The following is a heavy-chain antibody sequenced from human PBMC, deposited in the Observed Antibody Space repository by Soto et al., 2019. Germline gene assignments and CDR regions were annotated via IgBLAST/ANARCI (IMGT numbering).Heavy chain of an antibody. CDR2: ISGSGGST. J-gene: IGHJ4*02. CDR1: GFTFSSYA. D-gene: IGHD1-26*01. Sequence: GGSLRLSCAASGFTFSSYAMSWVRQAPGKGLEWVSAISGSGGSTYYADSVKGRFTISRDNSKNTLYLQMNSLRAEDTAVYYCAKDSRYRWPQTHGQAGGAYDYWGQGTLVTVSS. V-gene: IGHV3-23*01. CDR3: AKDSRYRWPQTHGQAGGAYDY.